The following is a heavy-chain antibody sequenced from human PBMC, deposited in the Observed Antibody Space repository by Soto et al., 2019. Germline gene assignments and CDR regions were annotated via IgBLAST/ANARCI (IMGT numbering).Heavy chain of an antibody. D-gene: IGHD3-3*01. CDR2: ISYDGSNK. CDR3: VNDRATVFGVVIGYYYGIDG. V-gene: IGHV3-30-3*02. CDR1: GFTFSNYA. Sequence: QVQLVESGGGVVQPGRSLRLSCAASGFTFSNYAMHWVRQAPGKGLQWVAVISYDGSNKYYADSVKGRFTISRDNSKNTPYLPMNMVVDGETAVYYCVNDRATVFGVVIGYYYGIDGWGQGTTVTVSS. J-gene: IGHJ6*02.